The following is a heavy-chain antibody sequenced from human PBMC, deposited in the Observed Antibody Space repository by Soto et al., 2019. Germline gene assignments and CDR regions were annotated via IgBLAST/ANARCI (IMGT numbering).Heavy chain of an antibody. J-gene: IGHJ6*02. CDR2: ISGSGGGT. Sequence: GGSLRLSCAATGVTLSSYAMSCVRQAPGKGLEWVSGISGSGGGTYYADSVKGRFTISGDNSKNTLYLQMNSLRAEDTAVYHCAKEMDSGIYLVYYYGTDVSAQGPTVTLSS. CDR3: AKEMDSGIYLVYYYGTDV. CDR1: GVTLSSYA. D-gene: IGHD1-26*01. V-gene: IGHV3-23*01.